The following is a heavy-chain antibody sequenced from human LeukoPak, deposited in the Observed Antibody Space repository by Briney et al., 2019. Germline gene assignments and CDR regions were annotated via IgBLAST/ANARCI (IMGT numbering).Heavy chain of an antibody. J-gene: IGHJ4*02. CDR1: GYTFTSYG. Sequence: ASVKVSCKASGYTFTSYGISWVRQAPGRGLEWMGWISAYNGNTNYAQKLQGRVTMTTDTSTSTAYMELRSLRSDDTAVYYCARALPSYGSGAYYFDYWGQGTLVTVSS. V-gene: IGHV1-18*01. CDR2: ISAYNGNT. D-gene: IGHD3-10*01. CDR3: ARALPSYGSGAYYFDY.